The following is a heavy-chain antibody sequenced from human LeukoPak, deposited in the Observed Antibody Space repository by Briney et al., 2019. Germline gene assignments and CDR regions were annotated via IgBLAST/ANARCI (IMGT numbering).Heavy chain of an antibody. CDR2: ISSGGSKT. V-gene: IGHV3-30-3*01. CDR1: GFLFSTYA. J-gene: IGHJ4*02. CDR3: VRDTAGNRWQPLAQ. D-gene: IGHD5-24*01. Sequence: GGSLTLFCAPCGFLFSTYAMDWARQARGEGREGVATISSGGSKTWYAGSVEGRFTISRDSYRNTVYLQMHSARAHDTALYYCVRDTAGNRWQPLAQGGEGTLVTVST.